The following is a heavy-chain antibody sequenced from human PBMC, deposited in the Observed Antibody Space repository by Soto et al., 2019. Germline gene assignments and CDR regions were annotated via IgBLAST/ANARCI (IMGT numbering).Heavy chain of an antibody. CDR2: IIPIFGTA. D-gene: IGHD3-22*01. CDR3: ARGRYYDSSGYYGYPYYFDY. CDR1: GGTFSSYA. Sequence: SVKVTCKASGGTFSSYAISWVRQAPGQGLEWMGGIIPIFGTANYARKFQGRVTITADESTSTAYMELSSLRSEDTAVYYCARGRYYDSSGYYGYPYYFDYWGQGTLVTVSS. J-gene: IGHJ4*02. V-gene: IGHV1-69*01.